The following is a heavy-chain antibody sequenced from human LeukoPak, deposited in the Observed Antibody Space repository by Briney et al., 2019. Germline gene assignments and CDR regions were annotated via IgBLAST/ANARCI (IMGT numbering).Heavy chain of an antibody. J-gene: IGHJ6*02. Sequence: PSETLSLTCTVSGGSITSSRYYWGWIRQPPGKGLEWVGSIDSSGSAYYNPSLKSRVTISVDTSRNQFSLKLSSVTAADTAVYYCARPNIVATITAAMDVWGQGTTVTV. CDR1: GGSITSSRYY. CDR3: ARPNIVATITAAMDV. V-gene: IGHV4-39*01. CDR2: IDSSGSA. D-gene: IGHD5-12*01.